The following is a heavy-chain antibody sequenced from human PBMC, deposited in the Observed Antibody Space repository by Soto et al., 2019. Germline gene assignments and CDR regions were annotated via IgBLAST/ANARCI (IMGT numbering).Heavy chain of an antibody. CDR3: ARGYSSSSYYYYYGMDV. Sequence: SETLSLTCTVSGGSISSGGYYWSWIRHHPGKGLEWIGYIYYSGSTYYNPSLKSRVTISVDTSKNQFSLKLSSVTAADTAVYYCARGYSSSSYYYYYGMDVWGQGTTVT. CDR2: IYYSGST. CDR1: GGSISSGGYY. V-gene: IGHV4-31*03. J-gene: IGHJ6*02. D-gene: IGHD6-6*01.